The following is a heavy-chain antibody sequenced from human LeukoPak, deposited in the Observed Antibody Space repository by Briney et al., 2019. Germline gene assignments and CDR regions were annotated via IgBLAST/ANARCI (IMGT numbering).Heavy chain of an antibody. J-gene: IGHJ4*02. CDR3: AKANDYYDSSGYDY. D-gene: IGHD3-22*01. CDR1: GFTFSSYA. Sequence: GGSLRLSCAASGFTFSSYAMSWVRQSPGKGLEWVSAISGSGGSTYYADSVKGRFTISRDNSKNTLYLQMNSLRAEDTAVYYCAKANDYYDSSGYDYWGQGTLVTVSS. CDR2: ISGSGGST. V-gene: IGHV3-23*01.